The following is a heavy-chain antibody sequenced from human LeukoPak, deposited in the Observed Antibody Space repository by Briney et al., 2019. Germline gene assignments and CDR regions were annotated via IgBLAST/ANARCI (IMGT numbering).Heavy chain of an antibody. D-gene: IGHD3-16*01. CDR2: VSGSGGHT. CDR1: GFTFSSYA. Sequence: PGGSLRLSCAASGFTFSSYAMTWVRQAPGKRLEWVSAVSGSGGHTYYADSVKGRFTISRDNSKNTLYLQMDTLRAEDTAVYYCAKDAALYPFFLDYWGQGTLVTVSS. CDR3: AKDAALYPFFLDY. J-gene: IGHJ4*02. V-gene: IGHV3-23*01.